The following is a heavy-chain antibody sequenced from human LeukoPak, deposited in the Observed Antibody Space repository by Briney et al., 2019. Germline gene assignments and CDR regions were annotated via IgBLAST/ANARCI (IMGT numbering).Heavy chain of an antibody. CDR3: ARAKDTAMDI. Sequence: SETLSLTCAVSGGSISSGGYSWSWLRRPPGTGLEWIGYIYHSGSTYYNPSLKSRVTISVDRSKNQFSLKLSSVTAADTAVYYCARAKDTAMDIWGQGTLVTVSS. D-gene: IGHD5-18*01. V-gene: IGHV4-30-2*01. J-gene: IGHJ4*02. CDR2: IYHSGST. CDR1: GGSISSGGYS.